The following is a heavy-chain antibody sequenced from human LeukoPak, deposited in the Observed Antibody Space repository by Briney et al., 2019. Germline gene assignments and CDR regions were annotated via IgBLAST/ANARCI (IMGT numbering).Heavy chain of an antibody. Sequence: NRGESLKISCQGSGYRFTSYWIGWVRQQPGKGLEWMGIIYPGDSDTRYSPSFRGQVTISADKSISTAYLQWSSLKASDTAMYYCARQSGDYSYYYYMDVWGKGTTVTISS. CDR1: GYRFTSYW. J-gene: IGHJ6*03. CDR2: IYPGDSDT. V-gene: IGHV5-51*01. D-gene: IGHD2-21*02. CDR3: ARQSGDYSYYYYMDV.